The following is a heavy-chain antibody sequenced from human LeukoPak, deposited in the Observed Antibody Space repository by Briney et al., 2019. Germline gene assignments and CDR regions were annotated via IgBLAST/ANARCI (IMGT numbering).Heavy chain of an antibody. J-gene: IGHJ4*02. CDR2: IGTSGRSR. V-gene: IGHV3-48*03. CDR3: ARATYDSGRDY. D-gene: IGHD6-19*01. Sequence: PGGSLRLSCAASGFTFSSYEMNWVRQTPGKGLEWVSYIGTSGRSRSYADSVKGRFTISRDNPKNSLYLQMNSLRAEDTAVYYCARATYDSGRDYWGQGTLVTVSS. CDR1: GFTFSSYE.